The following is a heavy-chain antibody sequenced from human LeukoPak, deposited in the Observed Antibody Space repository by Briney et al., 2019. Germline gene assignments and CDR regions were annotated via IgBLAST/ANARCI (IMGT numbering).Heavy chain of an antibody. J-gene: IGHJ4*02. CDR2: ISGSGGST. V-gene: IGHV3-23*01. D-gene: IGHD2-15*01. CDR3: AKAGGNPRGYCSGGSCLD. Sequence: PGGSLRLSCAASGFTFSSYAMSWVRQAPGKGLEWVSAISGSGGSTYYADSVKGRFTISRDNSKNTLYLQMNSLRAEDTAVYYCAKAGGNPRGYCSGGSCLDWGQGTLVTVSS. CDR1: GFTFSSYA.